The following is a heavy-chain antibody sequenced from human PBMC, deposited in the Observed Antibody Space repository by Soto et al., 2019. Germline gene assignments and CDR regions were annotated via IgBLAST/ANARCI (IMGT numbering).Heavy chain of an antibody. Sequence: PSETLSLTCAVYGGSFSGYYWSWIRQPPGKGLEWIGEINHSGSTNYNPSLKSRVTISVDTSKNQFSLKLSSVTAADTAVYYCARDDLYRRLNWFDPWGQGTLVTVSS. J-gene: IGHJ5*02. D-gene: IGHD3-3*01. CDR1: GGSFSGYY. CDR3: ARDDLYRRLNWFDP. V-gene: IGHV4-34*01. CDR2: INHSGST.